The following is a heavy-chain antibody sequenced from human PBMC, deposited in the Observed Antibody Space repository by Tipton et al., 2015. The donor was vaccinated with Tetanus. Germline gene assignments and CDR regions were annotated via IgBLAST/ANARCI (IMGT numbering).Heavy chain of an antibody. V-gene: IGHV4-39*07. CDR1: GGSISTSSYF. D-gene: IGHD1-26*01. J-gene: IGHJ5*02. CDR2: VYYSGST. Sequence: TLSLTCTVSGGSISTSSYFWGWIRQPPGRGLEWIGTVYYSGSTYYNPSLESRVTISVDTSKNQFSLKLSSVTAADTAIYYCARDHRLSASYAGWFDPWGQGTLVTVSS. CDR3: ARDHRLSASYAGWFDP.